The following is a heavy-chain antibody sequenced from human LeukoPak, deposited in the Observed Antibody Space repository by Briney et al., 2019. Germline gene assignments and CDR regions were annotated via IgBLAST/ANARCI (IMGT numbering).Heavy chain of an antibody. D-gene: IGHD6-19*01. CDR3: ARDGIAVAGFDY. Sequence: LGASVKVSCKASGYIFTDYYMHWVRQAPGQGLEWMGWINPNSGGTNYAQKLQGRVTMTTDTSTSTAYMELRSLRSDDTAVYYCARDGIAVAGFDYWGQGTLVTVSS. J-gene: IGHJ4*02. CDR2: INPNSGGT. CDR1: GYIFTDYY. V-gene: IGHV1-2*03.